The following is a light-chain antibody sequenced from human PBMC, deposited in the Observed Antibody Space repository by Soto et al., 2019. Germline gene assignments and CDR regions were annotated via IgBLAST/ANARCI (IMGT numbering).Light chain of an antibody. V-gene: IGKV1-6*01. Sequence: GDRVTITCRASQGIRNDLDWFQQKPGKAPKLLIYAASNLQSGVPSRFNASGSGTDFTLTISSLQPEDFATYFCLQDFNYPWTFGQGTKVDIK. CDR1: QGIRND. J-gene: IGKJ1*01. CDR2: AAS. CDR3: LQDFNYPWT.